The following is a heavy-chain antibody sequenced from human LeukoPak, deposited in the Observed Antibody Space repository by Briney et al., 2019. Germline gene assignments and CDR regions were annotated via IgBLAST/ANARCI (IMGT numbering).Heavy chain of an antibody. D-gene: IGHD3-10*01. Sequence: KPSETLSLTCAVYGGSFSGYYWSWIRQPSGKGLEWIGEINHSGSTNYNPSLKSRVTISVDTSKNQFSLKLSSVTAADTAVYYCARRRSYYYGSGSYSPIGYWGQGTLVTVSS. J-gene: IGHJ4*02. CDR2: INHSGST. CDR3: ARRRSYYYGSGSYSPIGY. V-gene: IGHV4-34*01. CDR1: GGSFSGYY.